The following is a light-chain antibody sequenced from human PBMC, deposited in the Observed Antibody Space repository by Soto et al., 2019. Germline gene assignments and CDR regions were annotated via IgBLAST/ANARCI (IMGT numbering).Light chain of an antibody. Sequence: QSVLTQPASVSGSPGQSVTISCTGTSSDVGAYDYVSWYQQHPDKAPKLIIYVVSNRPSGVSNRFSGSKSGNTASLTISGLQDEDEADYYCSLYTSSNTPYVFGTGTKLTVL. CDR2: VVS. V-gene: IGLV2-14*01. CDR3: SLYTSSNTPYV. CDR1: SSDVGAYDY. J-gene: IGLJ1*01.